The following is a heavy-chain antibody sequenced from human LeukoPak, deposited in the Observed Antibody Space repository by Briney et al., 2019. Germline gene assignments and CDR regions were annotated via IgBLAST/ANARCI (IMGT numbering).Heavy chain of an antibody. V-gene: IGHV1-2*02. Sequence: ASVKVSCKASGYTFTAYYLHWVRQAPGQGLEWVGWINPDGGGTKYAQNFQGRVTMTGDTSITTAYMEVNRLTSDDTAVYYCARGVVYGGCQTPRVVDFWGQGTMVTVSS. J-gene: IGHJ4*03. D-gene: IGHD2-8*02. CDR2: INPDGGGT. CDR1: GYTFTAYY. CDR3: ARGVVYGGCQTPRVVDF.